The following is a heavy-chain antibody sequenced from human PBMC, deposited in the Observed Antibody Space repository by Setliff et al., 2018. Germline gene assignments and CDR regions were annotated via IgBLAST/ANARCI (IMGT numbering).Heavy chain of an antibody. D-gene: IGHD6-13*01. J-gene: IGHJ6*03. CDR2: IRHDGSNK. CDR1: GFTFRGFA. CDR3: AKASSSWYRGIYYYYYMDV. Sequence: GGSLRLSCAASGFTFRGFAMHWVRQAPGKGLEWVAFIRHDGSNKYYADSVKGRFTISRDNSKNTLYLQMNSLRAEDTAVYYCAKASSSWYRGIYYYYYMDVWGKGTTVTVSS. V-gene: IGHV3-30*02.